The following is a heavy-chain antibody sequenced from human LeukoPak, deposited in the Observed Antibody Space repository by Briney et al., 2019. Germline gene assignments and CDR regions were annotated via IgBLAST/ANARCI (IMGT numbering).Heavy chain of an antibody. CDR1: GGSITSDSFY. J-gene: IGHJ4*02. CDR2: IYYSGTT. CDR3: ARLVDGRWSGTTCYFDY. V-gene: IGHV4-39*01. Sequence: SETLPLTCTVSGGSITSDSFYWGWIRQPPGKGLEWIGSIYYSGTTYYNPSLKSRVTLSVDTSKNQFSLSLNSVTAADTAVYYCARLVDGRWSGTTCYFDYWGQGTLVTVSS. D-gene: IGHD3-3*01.